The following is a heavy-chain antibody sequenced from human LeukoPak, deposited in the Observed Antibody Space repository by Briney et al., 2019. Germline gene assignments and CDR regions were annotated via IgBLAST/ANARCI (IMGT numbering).Heavy chain of an antibody. D-gene: IGHD3-10*01. V-gene: IGHV1-2*02. J-gene: IGHJ5*02. CDR1: GYTFTGYY. CDR2: INPNSGGT. Sequence: ASVKVSCKASGYTFTGYYMHWVRQAPGQGLEWMGWINPNSGGTNYAQKLQGRVTMTTDTSTSTAYMELRSLRSDDTAVYYCARDLVPYGSSFSNWFDPWGQGTLVTVSS. CDR3: ARDLVPYGSSFSNWFDP.